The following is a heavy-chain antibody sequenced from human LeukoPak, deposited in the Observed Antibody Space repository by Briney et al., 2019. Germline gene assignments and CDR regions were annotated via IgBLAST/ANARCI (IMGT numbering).Heavy chain of an antibody. Sequence: GGSLRLSCAASGFTVSSNYMSWVRQAPGKGLEWVSVIYGGGSTYYAGSVKGRFTISRDNSKNTLYLQMNALRAEDTAVYYCACLTTADAFDIWGQGTMVTVSS. D-gene: IGHD3-22*01. J-gene: IGHJ3*02. CDR2: IYGGGST. CDR1: GFTVSSNY. V-gene: IGHV3-66*01. CDR3: ACLTTADAFDI.